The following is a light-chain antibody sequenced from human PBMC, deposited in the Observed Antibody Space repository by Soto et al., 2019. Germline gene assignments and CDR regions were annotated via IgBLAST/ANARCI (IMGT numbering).Light chain of an antibody. CDR2: RSD. Sequence: QSVLTQPPSASGTPGQRVTISCSGSSSNIGSNHVYWYQQFPGMAPKLLMYRSDQRPTGVSDRFSGSKSGTSASLAISGLRSDDEADYYCSARDYVLSGVVFGGGTKLTVL. V-gene: IGLV1-47*01. J-gene: IGLJ2*01. CDR1: SSNIGSNH. CDR3: SARDYVLSGVV.